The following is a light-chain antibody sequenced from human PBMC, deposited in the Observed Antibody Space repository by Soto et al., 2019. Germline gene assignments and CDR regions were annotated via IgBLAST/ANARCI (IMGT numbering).Light chain of an antibody. CDR2: GAS. Sequence: DIVLTQSPGTLSLSPGERATLSCRASQTVSSNNLAWYQQKRGQAPRLLIYGASSRAAAIPDRFRGSGSGTDFTLIISSLEPEDFAVYYCQQDGSSPFTFGPGTAVDIK. J-gene: IGKJ3*01. CDR3: QQDGSSPFT. V-gene: IGKV3-20*01. CDR1: QTVSSNN.